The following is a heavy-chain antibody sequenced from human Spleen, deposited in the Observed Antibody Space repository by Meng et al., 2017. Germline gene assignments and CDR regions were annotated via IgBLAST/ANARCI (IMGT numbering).Heavy chain of an antibody. Sequence: ASVKVSCKASGYTFTSYGISWVRQAPGQGLEWMGWISAYNGDTNYAQKLQDRVTMTTDASTRTAYMELRSLRSDDTAVYYCARSLPNDAFDIWGQGTMVTVSS. J-gene: IGHJ3*02. CDR3: ARSLPNDAFDI. CDR1: GYTFTSYG. CDR2: ISAYNGDT. V-gene: IGHV1-18*01.